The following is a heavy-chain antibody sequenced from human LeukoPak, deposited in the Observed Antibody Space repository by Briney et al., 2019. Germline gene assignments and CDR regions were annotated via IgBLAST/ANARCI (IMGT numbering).Heavy chain of an antibody. Sequence: PSETLSLTCAVYGGSFSGYYWSWIRQPPGKGLEWIGEINHNYNPSLKSRVTISVDTSKNQFSLKLSSVTAADTAVYYCAGGYRSCSSTSCYPSYNYYGMAVWGQGTTVTVSS. J-gene: IGHJ6*02. V-gene: IGHV4-34*01. D-gene: IGHD2-2*01. CDR1: GGSFSGYY. CDR3: AGGYRSCSSTSCYPSYNYYGMAV. CDR2: INH.